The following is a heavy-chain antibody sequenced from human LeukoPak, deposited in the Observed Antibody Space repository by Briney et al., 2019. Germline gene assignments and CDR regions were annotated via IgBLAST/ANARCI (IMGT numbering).Heavy chain of an antibody. Sequence: GGTLRLSCAASGFTFSSYGMSWVRQAPGKGLEWVSAISGSGGSTYYADSVKGRFTISRDNSKNTLYLQMNSMRAEDTAVYYCAKLQSYYDSSGYYYEDYWGQGTLVTVSS. CDR3: AKLQSYYDSSGYYYEDY. CDR1: GFTFSSYG. V-gene: IGHV3-23*01. CDR2: ISGSGGST. J-gene: IGHJ4*02. D-gene: IGHD3-22*01.